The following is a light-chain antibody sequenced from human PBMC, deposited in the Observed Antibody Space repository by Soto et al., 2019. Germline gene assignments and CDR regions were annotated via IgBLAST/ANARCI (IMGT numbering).Light chain of an antibody. J-gene: IGLJ3*02. CDR2: GNS. CDR3: QSYDSSLSGWV. Sequence: QSVLTPPPSVSGAPGQRVTLSCTGSRSNIGAGYDVHWYQQLPGTAPKLLISGNSNRPSGVPDRFSGSKSGTSASLAITGLQAEDEADYYCQSYDSSLSGWVFGGGTKLTVL. CDR1: RSNIGAGYD. V-gene: IGLV1-40*01.